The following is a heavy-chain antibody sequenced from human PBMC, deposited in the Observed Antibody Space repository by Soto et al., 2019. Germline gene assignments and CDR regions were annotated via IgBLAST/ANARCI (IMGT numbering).Heavy chain of an antibody. D-gene: IGHD3-10*01. Sequence: EVQLLESGGGLVQPGGSLRLSCAASGFTFSTYAMSWVRQPPGKGLEWVSIVSDGGSDAFYADSVKGRFAISRDNSKNTLYLQMNSLTAEDTAVYYCAKHSVNGEVDYWGQGTPVTVSS. CDR3: AKHSVNGEVDY. CDR2: VSDGGSDA. CDR1: GFTFSTYA. J-gene: IGHJ4*02. V-gene: IGHV3-23*01.